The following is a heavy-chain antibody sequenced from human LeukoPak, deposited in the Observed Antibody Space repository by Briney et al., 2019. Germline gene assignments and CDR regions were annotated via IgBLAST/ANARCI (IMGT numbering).Heavy chain of an antibody. CDR1: GYTFTSYG. CDR3: ATRTLYGGNGYFDY. D-gene: IGHD4-23*01. CDR2: ISAYNGNT. V-gene: IGHV1-18*01. Sequence: ASVKVSCKASGYTFTSYGIGWVRQAPGQGLEWMGWISAYNGNTNYAQKLQGRVTMTTDTSTSTAYMELRSLRSDDTAVYYCATRTLYGGNGYFDYWGQGTLVTVSS. J-gene: IGHJ4*02.